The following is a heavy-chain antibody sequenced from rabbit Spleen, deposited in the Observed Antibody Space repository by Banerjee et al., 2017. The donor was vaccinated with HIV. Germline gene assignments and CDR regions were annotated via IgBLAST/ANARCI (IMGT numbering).Heavy chain of an antibody. CDR3: ARDTGSSFSSYGMDL. D-gene: IGHD8-1*01. V-gene: IGHV1S40*01. J-gene: IGHJ6*01. Sequence: QSLEESGGGLVQPEGSLALTCKASGFSFSSSDYICWVRQAPGKGPEWISCIAGSSSGFTYSATWAKGRFTISKTSSTTVTLQMTSLTAADTATYFCARDTGSSFSSYGMDLWARAPSSPS. CDR1: GFSFSSSDY. CDR2: IAGSSSGFT.